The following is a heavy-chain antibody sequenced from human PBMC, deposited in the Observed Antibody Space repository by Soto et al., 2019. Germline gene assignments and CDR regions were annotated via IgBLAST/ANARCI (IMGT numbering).Heavy chain of an antibody. D-gene: IGHD3-22*01. J-gene: IGHJ6*04. CDR3: ARDLRNYYDSSGYREGMDV. Sequence: QVQLVQSGAEVKKPGSSVKVSCKASGGTFSSYTISWVRQAPGQGLEWMGRIIPILGIANYAQKFQGRVTITADKSTSTAYMELSSLRSEDTAVYYCARDLRNYYDSSGYREGMDVWGKGTTVTVSS. V-gene: IGHV1-69*08. CDR1: GGTFSSYT. CDR2: IIPILGIA.